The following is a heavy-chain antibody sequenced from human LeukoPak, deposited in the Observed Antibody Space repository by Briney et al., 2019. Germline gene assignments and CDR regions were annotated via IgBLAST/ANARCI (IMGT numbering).Heavy chain of an antibody. CDR2: IYHSGFT. CDR1: GYSISSGYY. D-gene: IGHD5-24*01. CDR3: AGGGDGNNPDY. Sequence: PSETLSLTCAVSGYSISSGYYWGWIRQPPGKGLEWIGTIYHSGFTYYNPSLKSRVTISVDTSKNQFSLDLSSVTAADTAVYYCAGGGDGNNPDYWGEGSLVTASS. V-gene: IGHV4-38-2*01. J-gene: IGHJ4*02.